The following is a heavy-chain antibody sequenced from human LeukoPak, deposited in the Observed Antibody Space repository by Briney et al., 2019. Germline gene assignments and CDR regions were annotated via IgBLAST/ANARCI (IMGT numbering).Heavy chain of an antibody. Sequence: ASVKVSCKASGGSFNRYAMHWVRQAPGQRLEWMGWIHVGNGNTEYSQKFQGRVTITRDTPATTTYMELSSLRSEDTAVYYCARVDGSGPNAPNDCWGQGSLVTVSS. CDR3: ARVDGSGPNAPNDC. J-gene: IGHJ4*02. D-gene: IGHD3-10*01. V-gene: IGHV1-3*01. CDR1: GGSFNRYA. CDR2: IHVGNGNT.